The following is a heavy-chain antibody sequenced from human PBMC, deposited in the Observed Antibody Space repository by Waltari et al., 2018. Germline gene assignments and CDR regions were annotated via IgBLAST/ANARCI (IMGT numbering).Heavy chain of an antibody. D-gene: IGHD3-10*01. CDR1: GYSISSGYY. Sequence: QVQLQESGPGLVKPSETLSLTCAVSGYSISSGYYWGWIRQPPGKGLEWIGSIYHSGSTYYNPSLKSRVTISVDTSKNQFSLKLSSVTAADTAVYYCARTWLYGSGSQYYFDYWGQGTLVTVSS. J-gene: IGHJ4*02. V-gene: IGHV4-38-2*01. CDR3: ARTWLYGSGSQYYFDY. CDR2: IYHSGST.